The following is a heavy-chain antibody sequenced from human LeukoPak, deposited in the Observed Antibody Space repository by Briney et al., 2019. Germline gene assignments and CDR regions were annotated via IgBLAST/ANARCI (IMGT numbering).Heavy chain of an antibody. CDR3: ARDAAYYDILTGYSPLGY. CDR2: IYHSGST. D-gene: IGHD3-9*01. J-gene: IGHJ4*02. CDR1: GGPISSSNL. V-gene: IGHV4-4*02. Sequence: SETLSLTCAVSGGPISSSNLWSWGRQPPGKGLEWFGVIYHSGSTNYNPSLKSRVTISVDKSKNQFSLKLSSVNAADTAVYYCARDAAYYDILTGYSPLGYWGQGTLVTVSS.